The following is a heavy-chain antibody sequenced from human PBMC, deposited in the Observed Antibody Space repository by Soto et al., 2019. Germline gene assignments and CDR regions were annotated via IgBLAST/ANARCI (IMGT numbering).Heavy chain of an antibody. D-gene: IGHD1-20*01. CDR2: ISSSGSTI. V-gene: IGHV3-11*01. J-gene: IGHJ6*03. CDR1: GFTFSDYY. Sequence: PGGSLRLSCAASGFTFSDYYMSWIRQAPGKGLEWVSYISSSGSTIYYADSVKGRFTISRDNAKNSLYLQMNSLRAEDTAVYYCARRGLLDNCCPESYYYYYMDVWGKGTTVTVSS. CDR3: ARRGLLDNCCPESYYYYYMDV.